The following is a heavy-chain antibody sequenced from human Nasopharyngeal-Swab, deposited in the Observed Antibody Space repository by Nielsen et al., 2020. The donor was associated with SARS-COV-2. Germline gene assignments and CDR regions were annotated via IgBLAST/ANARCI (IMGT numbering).Heavy chain of an antibody. CDR1: GCTFSSYA. V-gene: IGHV1-69*13. CDR2: IIPIFGTA. Sequence: SVKVSCKASGCTFSSYAISWVRQAPGQGLEWMGGIIPIFGTANYAQKFQGRVTITADESTSTAYMELSSLRSEDTAVYYCARAILSQRGWGYYMDVWGKGTTVTVSS. D-gene: IGHD2-15*01. CDR3: ARAILSQRGWGYYMDV. J-gene: IGHJ6*03.